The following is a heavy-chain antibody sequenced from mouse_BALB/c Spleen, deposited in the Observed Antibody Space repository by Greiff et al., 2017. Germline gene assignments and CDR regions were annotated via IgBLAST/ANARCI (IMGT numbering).Heavy chain of an antibody. V-gene: IGHV1-82*01. D-gene: IGHD1-2*01. Sequence: VQLQQSGPELVKPGASVKISCKASGYAFSSSWMNWVKQRPGQGLEWIGRIYPGDGDTNYNGKFKGKATLTADKSSSTAYMQLSSLTSVDSAVYFCATIRGDAMDYWGQGTSVTVSA. CDR2: IYPGDGDT. CDR1: GYAFSSSW. CDR3: ATIRGDAMDY. J-gene: IGHJ4*01.